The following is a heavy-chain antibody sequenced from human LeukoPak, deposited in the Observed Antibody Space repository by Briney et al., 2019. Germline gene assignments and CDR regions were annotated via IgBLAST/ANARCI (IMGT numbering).Heavy chain of an antibody. J-gene: IGHJ4*02. CDR1: GFTFSTYE. CDR2: ISSSGGTI. CDR3: ARDSILKSDY. Sequence: GGSLRLSCAASGFTFSTYEMNWVRQAPGKGLEWVSYISSSGGTIYYADSVKGRFTISRDNAKNSLYLQTNSLRGEDTAVYYCARDSILKSDYWGQGTLVTVSS. V-gene: IGHV3-48*03.